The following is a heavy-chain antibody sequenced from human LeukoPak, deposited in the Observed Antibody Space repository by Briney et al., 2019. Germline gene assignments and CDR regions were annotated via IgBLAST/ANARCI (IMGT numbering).Heavy chain of an antibody. Sequence: SKTLSLTCAVSGYSISSGYYWGWIRQPPGKGLEWIGNIYHSGSTYYNPSLKSRVTISVDTSKNQFSLKLSSVTAADTAVYYCARILKTDACNFVDYWGQGTLVTVSS. J-gene: IGHJ4*02. CDR2: IYHSGST. V-gene: IGHV4-38-2*01. CDR3: ARILKTDACNFVDY. D-gene: IGHD5-24*01. CDR1: GYSISSGYY.